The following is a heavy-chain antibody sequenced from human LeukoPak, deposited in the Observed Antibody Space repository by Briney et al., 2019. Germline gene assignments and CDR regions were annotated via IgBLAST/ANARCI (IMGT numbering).Heavy chain of an antibody. D-gene: IGHD3-10*01. CDR3: AKARLSLLWFRELNPAFDY. CDR2: ISGSGGST. V-gene: IGHV3-23*01. Sequence: GGSLRLSCAASGFTFSSYAMSWVRQAPGKGLEWVSAISGSGGSTYYADSVKGRFTISRDNSKNTLYLQMNSLRAEDTAVYYCAKARLSLLWFRELNPAFDYWAREPWSPSPQ. J-gene: IGHJ4*02. CDR1: GFTFSSYA.